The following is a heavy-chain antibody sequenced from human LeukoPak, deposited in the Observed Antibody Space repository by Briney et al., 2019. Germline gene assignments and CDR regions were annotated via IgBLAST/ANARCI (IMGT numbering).Heavy chain of an antibody. V-gene: IGHV2-5*02. CDR3: VHRTTVTSFDY. J-gene: IGHJ4*02. CDR1: GFSLTTSGVV. Sequence: SGPTLVKPTQTLTLTCSFSGFSLTTSGVVVGWVRQPPGKALEWVAFIYGDDNKRYSPSLKSRLTITKDTSKNQVVLTMTNVDPVDTATYYCVHRTTVTSFDYWGQRTLVTVSS. D-gene: IGHD4-17*01. CDR2: IYGDDNK.